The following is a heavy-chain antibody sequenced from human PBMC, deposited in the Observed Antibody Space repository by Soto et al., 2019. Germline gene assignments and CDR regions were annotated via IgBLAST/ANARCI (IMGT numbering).Heavy chain of an antibody. CDR1: GFTFSTYA. Sequence: QVQLVESGGGVVQPGRSLRLSCAVSGFTFSTYAMHWVRQAPGKGLEWVALISYDGSKTFYGDSVKGRFSISRDNSRNTLTLQMNSLRPEDTAVYYCARVVYDMTRTGDYYGMNVWGQGTTVTVSS. CDR3: ARVVYDMTRTGDYYGMNV. J-gene: IGHJ6*02. CDR2: ISYDGSKT. D-gene: IGHD5-12*01. V-gene: IGHV3-30-3*01.